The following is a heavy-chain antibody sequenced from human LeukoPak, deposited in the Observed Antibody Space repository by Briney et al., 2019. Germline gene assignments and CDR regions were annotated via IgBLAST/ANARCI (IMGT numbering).Heavy chain of an antibody. J-gene: IGHJ3*02. V-gene: IGHV4-59*01. CDR2: IYYSGST. Sequence: SETLSLTCAVYGGSFSGYYWSWIRQPPGKGLECIGYIYYSGSTHYNPSLKSRVTISVDTSKNRFSLKLSSVTAADTAVYFCARARNYYDSSDYYYEGDAFDIWGQGTMVTVSS. CDR3: ARARNYYDSSDYYYEGDAFDI. D-gene: IGHD3-22*01. CDR1: GGSFSGYY.